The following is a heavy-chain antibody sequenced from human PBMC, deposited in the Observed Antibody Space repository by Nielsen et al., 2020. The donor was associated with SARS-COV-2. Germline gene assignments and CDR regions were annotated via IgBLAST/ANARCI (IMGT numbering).Heavy chain of an antibody. Sequence: GGSLRLSCAASGFTFNIHAMAWVCRAPGRGLQWVTGVSASGGSTYSTDSVKGRFSNSRDNSKNTLFLQMHSLRVEDTALYYCAKDGVVRGDALDLWGQGTMVTVSS. CDR1: GFTFNIHA. J-gene: IGHJ3*01. D-gene: IGHD3-10*01. V-gene: IGHV3-23*01. CDR3: AKDGVVRGDALDL. CDR2: VSASGGST.